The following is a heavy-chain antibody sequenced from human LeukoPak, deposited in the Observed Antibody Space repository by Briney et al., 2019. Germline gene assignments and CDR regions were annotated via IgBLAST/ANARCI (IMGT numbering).Heavy chain of an antibody. J-gene: IGHJ5*02. CDR1: GYTFTGYY. D-gene: IGHD2-2*03. CDR2: IIPIFGTA. V-gene: IGHV1-69*13. CDR3: AGYCSSTSCYRYNWFDP. Sequence: EASVKVSCKASGYTFTGYYMHWVRQAPGQGLEWMGGIIPIFGTANYAQKFQGRVTITADESTSTAYMELSSLRSEDTAVYYCAGYCSSTSCYRYNWFDPWGQGTLVTVSS.